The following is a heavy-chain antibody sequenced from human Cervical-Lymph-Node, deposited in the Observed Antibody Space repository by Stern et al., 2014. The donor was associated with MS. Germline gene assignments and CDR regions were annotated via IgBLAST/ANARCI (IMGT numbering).Heavy chain of an antibody. D-gene: IGHD6-13*01. CDR2: IHRSGST. Sequence: QLQLQESGPGLVKPSQTLSLICTVSGGSINNGSYYWNWIRQPPGKGLEWIGSIHRSGSTYYNPSLKSRVTISVVTSKNHCSVNLASVTAADTAVYYCAREGARGAAGSWGQGTLVTVSS. V-gene: IGHV4-31*03. J-gene: IGHJ4*02. CDR3: AREGARGAAGS. CDR1: GGSINNGSYY.